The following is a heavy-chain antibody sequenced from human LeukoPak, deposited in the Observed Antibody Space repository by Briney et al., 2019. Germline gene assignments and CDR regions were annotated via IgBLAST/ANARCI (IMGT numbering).Heavy chain of an antibody. V-gene: IGHV1-46*01. Sequence: ASVKVSCKASGYLFIAYYMHWVRQAPGQGLEWMGIINPRGGSTTYAQKVQGRVTMTRDTSTSTVYMELSSLRSEDTAVYYCARSDIRPGWFDPWGQGTLVTVSS. CDR1: GYLFIAYY. J-gene: IGHJ5*02. CDR2: INPRGGST. D-gene: IGHD2-15*01. CDR3: ARSDIRPGWFDP.